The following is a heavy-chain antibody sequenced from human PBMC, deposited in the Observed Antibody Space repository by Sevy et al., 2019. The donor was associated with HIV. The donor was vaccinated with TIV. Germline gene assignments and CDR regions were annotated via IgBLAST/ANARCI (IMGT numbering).Heavy chain of an antibody. D-gene: IGHD6-13*01. Sequence: GESLKISCAASGFTFSSYAMHWVRQAPGKGLEWVAVISYDGSNKYYADSVKGRFTISRDNSKNTLYLQMNSLGAEDTAVYYCARDSSSWFDYWGQGTLVTVSS. J-gene: IGHJ4*02. CDR2: ISYDGSNK. CDR3: ARDSSSWFDY. CDR1: GFTFSSYA. V-gene: IGHV3-30-3*01.